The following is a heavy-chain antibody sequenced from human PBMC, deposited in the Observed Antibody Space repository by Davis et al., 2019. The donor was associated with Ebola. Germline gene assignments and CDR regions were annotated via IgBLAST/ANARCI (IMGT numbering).Heavy chain of an antibody. D-gene: IGHD2-15*01. Sequence: PGGSLRLSCAASGFTFSSYAMSWVRQAPGKGLEWVSAISGSGGSTYYADSVKGRFTISRDNSKNTLYLQMNSLRAEDTAVYYCAKNPPFIVVVVAAPFDYWGQGTLVTVSS. J-gene: IGHJ4*02. CDR2: ISGSGGST. CDR1: GFTFSSYA. V-gene: IGHV3-23*01. CDR3: AKNPPFIVVVVAAPFDY.